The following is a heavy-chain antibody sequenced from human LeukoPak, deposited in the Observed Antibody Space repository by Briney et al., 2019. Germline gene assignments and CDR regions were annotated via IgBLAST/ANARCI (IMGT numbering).Heavy chain of an antibody. V-gene: IGHV4-34*01. CDR3: AREVAVAENNWFDP. CDR1: GGSFSGYY. Sequence: SETLSLTCAVYGGSFSGYYWSWVRQPPGKGLEWIGEINHSGSTNYNPSLKSRVTISVDTSKNQFSLKLSSVTAADTAVYYCAREVAVAENNWFDPWGQGTLVTVSS. CDR2: INHSGST. D-gene: IGHD6-19*01. J-gene: IGHJ5*02.